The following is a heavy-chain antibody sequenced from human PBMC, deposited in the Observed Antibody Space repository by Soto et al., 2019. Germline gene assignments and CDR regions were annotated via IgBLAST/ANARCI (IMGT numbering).Heavy chain of an antibody. CDR3: ARDPGDRTFEN. V-gene: IGHV1-2*02. CDR1: GDTFTAYY. CDR2: INPDSGDT. Sequence: ASVKVSCNASGDTFTAYYIHWVRQAPGQGLEWMGWINPDSGDTSYAQKFQGRVTMTRDTSFGPAYMELSSLRSDDTAIYYCARDPGDRTFENWGQGTLVTVSS. D-gene: IGHD2-21*02. J-gene: IGHJ4*02.